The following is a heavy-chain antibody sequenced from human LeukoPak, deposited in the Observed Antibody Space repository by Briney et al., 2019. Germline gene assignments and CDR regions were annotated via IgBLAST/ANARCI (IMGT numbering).Heavy chain of an antibody. V-gene: IGHV3-33*01. D-gene: IGHD2/OR15-2a*01. J-gene: IGHJ4*02. CDR3: ARDWMGSTRLAGDC. CDR2: IWYDGSNI. Sequence: GGSLRLSCAASGFTLSDYAVHWVRQAPGKGLEWVALIWYDGSNIYYAESVKGRFTISRDNSKNTVSLQMNSLRVEDTAVYYCARDWMGSTRLAGDCWGQGTLVTVSS. CDR1: GFTLSDYA.